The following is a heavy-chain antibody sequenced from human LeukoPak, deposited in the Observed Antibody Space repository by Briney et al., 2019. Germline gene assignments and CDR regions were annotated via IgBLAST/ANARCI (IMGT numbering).Heavy chain of an antibody. V-gene: IGHV1-18*01. J-gene: IGHJ5*02. Sequence: GASVKVSCKASGYTFTSYGISWVRQAPGHGLEWMGWISAYNGNTNYAQKLQGRVTMTTDTSTSTAYMELRSLRSDDTAVYYCARDTVGATTHWFDPWGQGTLVTVSS. CDR1: GYTFTSYG. CDR3: ARDTVGATTHWFDP. D-gene: IGHD1-26*01. CDR2: ISAYNGNT.